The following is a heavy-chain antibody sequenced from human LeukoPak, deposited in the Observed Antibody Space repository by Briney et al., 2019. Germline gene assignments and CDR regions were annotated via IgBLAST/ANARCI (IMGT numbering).Heavy chain of an antibody. D-gene: IGHD1-26*01. V-gene: IGHV3-15*01. CDR1: GFTFNNAW. J-gene: IGHJ4*02. Sequence: GGSLRLSCAASGFTFNNAWMSWVRQAPGKGLEWVGRIKSKTDGGTTDYAAPGKGRFTISRDDSKNTLYLQMNSLKTEDTAVYYCTTDGSRYSGNYYFDYWGQGTLVTVSS. CDR2: IKSKTDGGTT. CDR3: TTDGSRYSGNYYFDY.